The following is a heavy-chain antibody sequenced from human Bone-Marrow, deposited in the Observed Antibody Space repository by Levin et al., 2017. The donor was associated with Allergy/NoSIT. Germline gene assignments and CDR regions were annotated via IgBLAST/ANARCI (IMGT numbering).Heavy chain of an antibody. Sequence: SGPTLVKPTQTLTLTCSFSGFSLGTTGVGVGWIRQFPGKALEWLALIYWDDDERYSPSLESRLTIPKDTSRNQVVLTMTNMDPMDTATYDGEHRHGGGRHYEILTGYHRVGSWAFDHWGQGTLVIVSS. J-gene: IGHJ5*02. CDR2: IYWDDDE. D-gene: IGHD3-9*01. V-gene: IGHV2-5*02. CDR3: EHRHGGGRHYEILTGYHRVGSWAFDH. CDR1: GFSLGTTGVG.